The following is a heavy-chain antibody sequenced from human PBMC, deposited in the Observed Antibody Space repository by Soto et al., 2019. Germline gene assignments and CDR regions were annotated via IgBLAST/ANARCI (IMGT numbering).Heavy chain of an antibody. CDR1: GGSISSGGNY. J-gene: IGHJ3*01. V-gene: IGHV4-31*02. Sequence: PSGTLSLTCTVSGGSISSGGNYWSWIRQHTGKGLEWIGYIYYSGSTYYNPSLKSRVTISVDTSKNQFSLKLSSVTAADTAVYYCARYRVDYSSPDAFDFWGQGTMVTVSS. CDR2: IYYSGST. CDR3: ARYRVDYSSPDAFDF. D-gene: IGHD6-13*01.